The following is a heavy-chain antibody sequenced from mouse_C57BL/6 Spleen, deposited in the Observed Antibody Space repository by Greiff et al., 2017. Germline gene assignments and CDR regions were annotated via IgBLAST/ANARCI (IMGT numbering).Heavy chain of an antibody. CDR1: GYSITSGYD. V-gene: IGHV3-1*01. J-gene: IGHJ3*01. D-gene: IGHD1-1*01. Sequence: DVQLQESGPGMVKPSQSLSLTCTVTGYSITSGYDWHWIRHFPGNKLEWMGYISYSGSTNYNPSLKSRISITHDTSKNHFFLKLNSVTTEDTATYYCARDYDGAWFADWGQGTLVTVSA. CDR2: ISYSGST. CDR3: ARDYDGAWFAD.